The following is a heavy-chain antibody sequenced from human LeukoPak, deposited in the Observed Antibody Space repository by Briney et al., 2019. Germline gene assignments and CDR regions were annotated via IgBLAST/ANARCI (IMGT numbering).Heavy chain of an antibody. V-gene: IGHV4-34*01. CDR3: ARARGYSYGYDAFDI. CDR2: INHSGST. Sequence: SETLSLTCAVYGGSFSGYYWSWIRQPPGKGLEWIGEINHSGSTNYNPPLKSRVTISVDTSKNQFSLKLSSVTAADTAVYYCARARGYSYGYDAFDIWGQGTMVTVSS. D-gene: IGHD5-18*01. J-gene: IGHJ3*02. CDR1: GGSFSGYY.